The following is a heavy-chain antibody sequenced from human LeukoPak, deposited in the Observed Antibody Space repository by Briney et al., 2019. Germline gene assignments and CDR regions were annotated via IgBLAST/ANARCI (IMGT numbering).Heavy chain of an antibody. CDR2: IYSGGNT. Sequence: GGSLRLSCAASGFTVSNNYMSWVRQAPGKGLDWVSVIYSGGNTYYADYVKGRFTISRDNSKNTLYLQMNSLRAEDTAVYYRARDLYRSGWGPFFDPWGQGTLVTVSS. D-gene: IGHD6-19*01. CDR1: GFTVSNNY. J-gene: IGHJ5*02. CDR3: ARDLYRSGWGPFFDP. V-gene: IGHV3-53*01.